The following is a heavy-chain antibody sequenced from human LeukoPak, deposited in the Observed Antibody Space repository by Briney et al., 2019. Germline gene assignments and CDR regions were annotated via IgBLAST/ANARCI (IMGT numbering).Heavy chain of an antibody. CDR3: ARRPGSGLRLGELPLYRGLGAYYYYHGMHV. D-gene: IGHD3-16*02. V-gene: IGHV1-8*01. CDR2: MNPNSGNT. Sequence: ASVKVSCKASGYTFTSYDINWVRQATGQGLEWMGWMNPNSGNTGYAQKFQGRVTMTRNTSISTAYMELSSLRSEDTAVYYCARRPGSGLRLGELPLYRGLGAYYYYHGMHVWGQGTTVTVSS. CDR1: GYTFTSYD. J-gene: IGHJ6*02.